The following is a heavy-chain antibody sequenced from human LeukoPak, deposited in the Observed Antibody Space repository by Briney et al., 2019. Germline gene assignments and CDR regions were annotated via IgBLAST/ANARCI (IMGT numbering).Heavy chain of an antibody. CDR1: GFTFSTYG. V-gene: IGHV3-23*01. J-gene: IGHJ4*02. Sequence: GGSLRLSCAASGFTFSTYGMSWVRQAPGKGLEWVSSISGSGASTYYADSVKGRFTISRDNSKNTLYLQMNSLRAEDTAVYYCANLHYYFDYWGQGTLVTVSS. CDR3: ANLHYYFDY. CDR2: ISGSGAST. D-gene: IGHD4-11*01.